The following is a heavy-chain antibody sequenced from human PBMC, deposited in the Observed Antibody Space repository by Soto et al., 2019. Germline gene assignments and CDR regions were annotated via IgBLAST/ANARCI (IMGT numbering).Heavy chain of an antibody. CDR3: AKDGGGYNYGYVMLDKYYYGMDV. V-gene: IGHV3-30-3*01. Sequence: QVHLVESGGGVVQPGRSLRLSCAASGFTFSTYAMHWVRQATGKGLEWVAVISYDGTNKYYADSVRGRFTISRDNSKNPLFLQRNRLRAEDTAVYYCAKDGGGYNYGYVMLDKYYYGMDVWGQGTTVTVSS. CDR1: GFTFSTYA. CDR2: ISYDGTNK. D-gene: IGHD5-18*01. J-gene: IGHJ6*02.